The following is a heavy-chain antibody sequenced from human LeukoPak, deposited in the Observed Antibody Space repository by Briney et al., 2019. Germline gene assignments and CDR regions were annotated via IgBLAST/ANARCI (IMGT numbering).Heavy chain of an antibody. J-gene: IGHJ4*02. CDR2: IIPIFGTA. Sequence: SVKVSCKASGYTFSSYAISWVRQAPGQGLEWMGGIIPIFGTANYAQKFQGRVTITTDESTSTAYMELSSLRSEDTAVYYCATPGIVVVVAAPLDYWGQGTLVTVSS. D-gene: IGHD2-15*01. CDR1: GYTFSSYA. CDR3: ATPGIVVVVAAPLDY. V-gene: IGHV1-69*05.